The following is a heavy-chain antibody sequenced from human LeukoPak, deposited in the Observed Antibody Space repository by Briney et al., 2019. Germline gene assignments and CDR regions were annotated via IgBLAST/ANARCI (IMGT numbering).Heavy chain of an antibody. J-gene: IGHJ4*02. CDR1: GGSISSSSYY. V-gene: IGHV4-39*01. D-gene: IGHD3-3*01. CDR2: IYYSGST. Sequence: PSETLSLTCTVSGGSISSSSYYWGWIRHPPGKGLGWIGCIYYSGSTYNNPSRKSRATISVDTSKTHCSFKWSAVTAAARAGITCAKHAPSGYCFDYWGQGTLVTVSS. CDR3: AKHAPSGYCFDY.